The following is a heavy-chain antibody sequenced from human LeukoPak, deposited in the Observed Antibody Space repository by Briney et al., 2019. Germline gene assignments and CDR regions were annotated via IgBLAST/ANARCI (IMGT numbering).Heavy chain of an antibody. J-gene: IGHJ4*02. D-gene: IGHD5-12*01. CDR1: GFTFSSYW. CDR3: ASLRGYSAYGNFDY. V-gene: IGHV3-7*01. CDR2: IKQDGSEK. Sequence: GGSLRLSCAAPGFTFSSYWMSWVRQAPGKGLEWVANIKQDGSEKYYVDSVKGRFTISGDNAKNSLYLQMNSLRAEDTAVYYCASLRGYSAYGNFDYWGQGTLVTVSS.